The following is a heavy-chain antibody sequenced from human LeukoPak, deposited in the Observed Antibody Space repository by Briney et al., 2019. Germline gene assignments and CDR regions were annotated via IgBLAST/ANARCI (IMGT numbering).Heavy chain of an antibody. Sequence: PSDTLSLTCAVYGGSFSYYYWSWIRQPPGKGLEWIGEINHSGSTNYNPSLKSRVTISVDPSKNQLSLKLSSVTAADTALYHWPRANDYGDYLSWFDPWGQRTLVTVSS. D-gene: IGHD4-17*01. CDR2: INHSGST. V-gene: IGHV4-34*01. CDR1: GGSFSYYY. J-gene: IGHJ5*02. CDR3: PRANDYGDYLSWFDP.